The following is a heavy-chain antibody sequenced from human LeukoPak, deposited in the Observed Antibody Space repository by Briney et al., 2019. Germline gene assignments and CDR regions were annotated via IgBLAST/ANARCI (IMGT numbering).Heavy chain of an antibody. J-gene: IGHJ4*02. D-gene: IGHD1-26*01. V-gene: IGHV1-69*04. CDR3: ARWDVGH. CDR2: IIPIFGIV. Sequence: GASVKVSCKASGGTLSSYAISWVRQAPGQGLEWMGRIIPIFGIVNYAQKFQGRVTITADKSTSTAYMELSSLRSEDTAVYYCARWDVGHWGQGTLVTVSS. CDR1: GGTLSSYA.